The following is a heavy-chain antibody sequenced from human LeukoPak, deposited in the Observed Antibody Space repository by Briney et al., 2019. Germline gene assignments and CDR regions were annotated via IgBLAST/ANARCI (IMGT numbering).Heavy chain of an antibody. Sequence: ASVKVSCKASGYTFTSYGISWVRQAPGQGLEWMGWISAYNGNTNYAQKLQGRVTMTTDTSTGTAYMELRSLRSDDTAVYYCARGSVLRFLEWLLVVGDYYFDYWGQGTLVTVSS. D-gene: IGHD3-3*01. CDR1: GYTFTSYG. J-gene: IGHJ4*02. CDR3: ARGSVLRFLEWLLVVGDYYFDY. V-gene: IGHV1-18*01. CDR2: ISAYNGNT.